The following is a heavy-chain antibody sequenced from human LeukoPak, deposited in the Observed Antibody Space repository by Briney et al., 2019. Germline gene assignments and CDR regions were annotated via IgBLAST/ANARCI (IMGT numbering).Heavy chain of an antibody. V-gene: IGHV4-59*05. Sequence: SETLSLTCTVSGVSISGYYWIWIRQPPGRSLEYIGSIFYRESFSYGGTTFYNPSLQSRVTISVDTSKNAFSLRLSSVTAAGTAVYYCATQISGNKDYWGQGTLVTVSS. CDR1: GVSISGYY. CDR3: ATQISGNKDY. D-gene: IGHD1/OR15-1a*01. J-gene: IGHJ4*01. CDR2: IFYRESFSYGGTT.